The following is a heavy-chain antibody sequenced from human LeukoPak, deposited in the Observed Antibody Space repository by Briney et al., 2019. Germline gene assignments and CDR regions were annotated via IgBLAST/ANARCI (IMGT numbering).Heavy chain of an antibody. J-gene: IGHJ4*02. CDR2: IHTSGST. CDR1: GGSISSSP. Sequence: ASETLSLTCTVSGGSISSSPWSWIRQPAGTRLEWIGRIHTSGSTNYNPSLKSRVTISLDTSKNNFSLNLSSVTAADTAIYYCARLAGEWYYYFDSWGQGTLVTVSS. CDR3: ARLAGEWYYYFDS. V-gene: IGHV4-4*07. D-gene: IGHD3-10*01.